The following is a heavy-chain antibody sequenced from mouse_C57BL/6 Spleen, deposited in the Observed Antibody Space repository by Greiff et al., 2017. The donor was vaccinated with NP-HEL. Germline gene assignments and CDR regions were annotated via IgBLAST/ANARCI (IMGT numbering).Heavy chain of an antibody. V-gene: IGHV1-18*01. CDR2: INPNNGGT. D-gene: IGHD2-4*01. J-gene: IGHJ1*03. Sequence: VQLQQSGPELVKPGASVKIPCKASGYTFTDYNMDWVKQSHGKSLEWIGDINPNNGGTIYNQKFKGKATLTVDKSSSTAYMELRSLTSEDTAVYYCARKDYDYGRGPSYWYFDVWGTGTTVTVSS. CDR1: GYTFTDYN. CDR3: ARKDYDYGRGPSYWYFDV.